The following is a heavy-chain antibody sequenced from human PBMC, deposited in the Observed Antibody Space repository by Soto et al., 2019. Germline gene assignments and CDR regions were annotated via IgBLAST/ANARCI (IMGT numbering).Heavy chain of an antibody. CDR2: ISGSGGST. Sequence: EVQLLESGGGLVQPGGSLRLSCAASGFTFSSYAMSWVRQAPGKGLEWVSAISGSGGSTYYADSVKGRFTITRDNSKNTLYLQMNSLRAEDTAVYYCAARMARIAAAGIWFDPWGQGTLVTVSS. J-gene: IGHJ5*02. D-gene: IGHD6-13*01. CDR1: GFTFSSYA. V-gene: IGHV3-23*01. CDR3: AARMARIAAAGIWFDP.